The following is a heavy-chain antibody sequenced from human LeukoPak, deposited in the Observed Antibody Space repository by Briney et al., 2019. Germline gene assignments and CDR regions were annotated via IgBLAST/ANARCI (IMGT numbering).Heavy chain of an antibody. Sequence: PSQTLSLTCIVSGGSISSGGHYWSWIRQPPGKGLEWIGYIYYSGSTYYNPSLKSRVTISVDTSKNQFSLKLSSVTAADTAVYYCAREVTTVTKGPNRDGMDVWGQGTTVTVSS. CDR2: IYYSGST. V-gene: IGHV4-30-4*01. CDR1: GGSISSGGHY. J-gene: IGHJ6*02. CDR3: AREVTTVTKGPNRDGMDV. D-gene: IGHD4-17*01.